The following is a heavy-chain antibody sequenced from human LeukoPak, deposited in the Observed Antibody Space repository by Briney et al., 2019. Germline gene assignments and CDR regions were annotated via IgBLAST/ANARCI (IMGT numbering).Heavy chain of an antibody. Sequence: GASVKVSCKASGYTFTGYYMHWVRQAPGQGLEWMGWINPNSGGTNYAQKFQGRVTMTRDTSISTAYMELSRLRSDDTAVYYCARVPLEMQALQQLVVHYFDYWGQGTLVTVSS. J-gene: IGHJ4*02. CDR3: ARVPLEMQALQQLVVHYFDY. CDR1: GYTFTGYY. CDR2: INPNSGGT. V-gene: IGHV1-2*02. D-gene: IGHD6-13*01.